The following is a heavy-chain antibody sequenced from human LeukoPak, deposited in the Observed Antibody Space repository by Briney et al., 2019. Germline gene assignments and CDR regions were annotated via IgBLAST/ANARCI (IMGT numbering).Heavy chain of an antibody. Sequence: GGSLRLSCAASGFTFNNYGMHWVRQAPGKGLEWVAFIRYDGSNKYYADSVKGRFTISRDNSKNTLYLQMNSLRAEDTAVYYLAKAVGHLVVVAEYYFDYWAREPWSPSPQ. D-gene: IGHD2-15*01. CDR2: IRYDGSNK. CDR3: AKAVGHLVVVAEYYFDY. J-gene: IGHJ4*02. CDR1: GFTFNNYG. V-gene: IGHV3-30*02.